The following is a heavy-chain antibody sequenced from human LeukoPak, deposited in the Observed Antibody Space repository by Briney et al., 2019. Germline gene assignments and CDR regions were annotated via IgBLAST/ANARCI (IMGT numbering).Heavy chain of an antibody. CDR3: VKAPRTTVVGFDI. CDR1: GFTFSSYA. V-gene: IGHV3-64D*09. J-gene: IGHJ3*02. Sequence: GGALRLSCLASGFTFSSYAMHWVRQAPGKGLEYVSAISSTGGSTYYAESVKVRFTISRDNSKNTLYLQMSSLRAEDTSVYYCVKAPRTTVVGFDIWGQGTMVTVSS. D-gene: IGHD4-11*01. CDR2: ISSTGGST.